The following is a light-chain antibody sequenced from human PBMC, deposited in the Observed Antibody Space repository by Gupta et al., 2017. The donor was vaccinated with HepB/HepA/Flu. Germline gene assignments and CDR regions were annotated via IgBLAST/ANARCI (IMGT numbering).Light chain of an antibody. CDR2: AAS. CDR3: QHSNSTLWT. V-gene: IGKV1-39*01. CDR1: QSISSY. J-gene: IGKJ1*01. Sequence: DIQMTQSASSLSASVGDRVTITCRASQSISSYLNWYQQKPGKAPKLLIYAASSVQSGVPSRFSGSGSGTDFTLTISRLQPEDFATYYCQHSNSTLWTFGQGTKVEIK.